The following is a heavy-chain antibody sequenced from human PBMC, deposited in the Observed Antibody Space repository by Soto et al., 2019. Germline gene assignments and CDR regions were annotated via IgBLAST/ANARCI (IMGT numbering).Heavy chain of an antibody. Sequence: EVQLVESGGGLVHPGGSLRLSCAASGFTFSNYWMHWVRQVPGKGLEWVSRINKDGSSTGYAASVKGRFTISRDNAKSTLYVQMNSLRVEDTAVYYCEKDVYYGASDFWGQGTLVNVSS. D-gene: IGHD4-17*01. V-gene: IGHV3-74*01. J-gene: IGHJ4*02. CDR2: INKDGSST. CDR1: GFTFSNYW. CDR3: EKDVYYGASDF.